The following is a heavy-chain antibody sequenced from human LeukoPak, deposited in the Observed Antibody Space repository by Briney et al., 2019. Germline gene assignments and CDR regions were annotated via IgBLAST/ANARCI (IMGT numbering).Heavy chain of an antibody. J-gene: IGHJ5*02. CDR1: GGSISSGGYY. V-gene: IGHV4-31*03. Sequence: SETLSLTCTVSGGSISSGGYYWSWIRQHPGKGLEWIGYIYYSGSTYYNPSLKSRVTISVGTSKNQFSLKLSSVTAADTAVYYCAREIGYCSSTSCSWSNWFDPWGQGTLVTVSS. D-gene: IGHD2-2*01. CDR2: IYYSGST. CDR3: AREIGYCSSTSCSWSNWFDP.